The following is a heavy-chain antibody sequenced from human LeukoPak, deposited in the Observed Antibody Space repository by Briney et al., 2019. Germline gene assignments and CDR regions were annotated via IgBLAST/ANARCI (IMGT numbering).Heavy chain of an antibody. CDR1: GFTFSSYA. V-gene: IGHV3-30*04. CDR3: ARNSNNYYYMDV. CDR2: ISYDGSNK. J-gene: IGHJ6*03. Sequence: GGSLRLSCAASGFTFSSYAMHWVRQAPGKGLEWVAVISYDGSNKYYADSVKDRFTISRDNAKNSLYLQMNSLRAEDTAVYYCARNSNNYYYMDVWGKGTTVTISS. D-gene: IGHD4-23*01.